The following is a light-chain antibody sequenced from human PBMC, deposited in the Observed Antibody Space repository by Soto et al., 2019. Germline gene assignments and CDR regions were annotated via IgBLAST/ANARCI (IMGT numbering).Light chain of an antibody. V-gene: IGLV1-47*01. CDR1: SSDIGSNY. CDR3: AAWDDSLNGQGV. Sequence: QSVLTQPPSASGTPGQRVTISCSGSSSDIGSNYVYWYQQIPGTAPKLLIYRNNQRPSGVPERFSGSKSGTSASLAISGLRSEDEADYFCAAWDDSLNGQGVFGGGTKVTVL. CDR2: RNN. J-gene: IGLJ2*01.